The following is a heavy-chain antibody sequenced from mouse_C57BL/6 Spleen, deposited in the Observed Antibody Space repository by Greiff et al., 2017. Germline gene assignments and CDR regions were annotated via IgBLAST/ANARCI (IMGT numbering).Heavy chain of an antibody. CDR3: TTPGVGLDY. D-gene: IGHD1-1*01. J-gene: IGHJ2*01. CDR1: GFNIKDDY. Sequence: VQLKESGAELVRPGASVKLSCTASGFNIKDDYMHWVKQRPEQGLEWIGWIDPENGDTEYASKFQGKATITADTSSNTAYLPLSSLTSEDTAVYYCTTPGVGLDYWGQGTTLTVSS. V-gene: IGHV14-4*01. CDR2: IDPENGDT.